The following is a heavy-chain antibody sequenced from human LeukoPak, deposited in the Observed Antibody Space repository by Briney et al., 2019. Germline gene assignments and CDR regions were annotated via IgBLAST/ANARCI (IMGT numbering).Heavy chain of an antibody. D-gene: IGHD3-10*01. CDR1: GFTFSSYS. Sequence: AGGSLRLSCAASGFTFSSYSMNWVRQAPGKGLEWVSYISSSSSTIYYADSVKGRFTISRDNAKNSLYLQMNSLRAEDTAVYYCARDRSGSYFKVDYYYYYMDVWGKGTTVTVSS. CDR2: ISSSSSTI. J-gene: IGHJ6*03. V-gene: IGHV3-48*01. CDR3: ARDRSGSYFKVDYYYYYMDV.